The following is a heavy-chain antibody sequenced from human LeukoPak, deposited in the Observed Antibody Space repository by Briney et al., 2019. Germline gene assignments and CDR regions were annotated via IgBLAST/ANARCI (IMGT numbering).Heavy chain of an antibody. V-gene: IGHV3-11*04. CDR3: ARAIPASNDYYDSSGYPSLPDY. Sequence: GGSLRLSCAASGFTFSDYYMSWIRQAPGKGLEWVSYISSSGSTIYHADSVKGRFTISRDNAKNSLYLQMNSLRAEDTAVYYCARAIPASNDYYDSSGYPSLPDYWGQGTLVTVSS. J-gene: IGHJ4*02. D-gene: IGHD3-22*01. CDR1: GFTFSDYY. CDR2: ISSSGSTI.